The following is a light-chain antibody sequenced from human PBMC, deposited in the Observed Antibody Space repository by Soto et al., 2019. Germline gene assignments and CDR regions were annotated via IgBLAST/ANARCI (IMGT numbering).Light chain of an antibody. CDR3: QQASSVPLT. V-gene: IGKV1-12*01. J-gene: IGKJ4*01. CDR1: RHITSW. CDR2: GAS. Sequence: DIQLTQSPSFVSASVGDRVTISCRASRHITSWLAWYQQKPGKAPNLLIYGASSLEGGVSSRFSGAGSGTDFTLTISSLQPDDVATYYCQQASSVPLTFGGGTKVEIK.